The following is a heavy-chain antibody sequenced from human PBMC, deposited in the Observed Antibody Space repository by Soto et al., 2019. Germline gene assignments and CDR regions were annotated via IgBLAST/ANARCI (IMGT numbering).Heavy chain of an antibody. CDR2: IYYSGST. CDR3: ARVNYGDYPLFDY. CDR1: GGSISSGGYY. Sequence: KTSETLSLTCTVSGGSISSGGYYWSWIRQHPGKGLEWIGYIYYSGSTYYNPSLKSRVTISVDTSKNQFSLKLSSVTAADTAVYYCARVNYGDYPLFDYWGQGTLVTVSS. V-gene: IGHV4-31*03. D-gene: IGHD4-17*01. J-gene: IGHJ4*02.